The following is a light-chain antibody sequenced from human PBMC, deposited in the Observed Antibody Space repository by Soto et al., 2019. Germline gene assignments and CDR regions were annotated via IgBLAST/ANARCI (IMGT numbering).Light chain of an antibody. CDR2: AAS. CDR3: QQYGNSPQT. CDR1: QTVSSSF. J-gene: IGKJ1*01. Sequence: DIAMTQSPDTLCLLPGDRATISWIASQTVSSSFLAWYQQTPGQAPRLLIYAASSRATGIPDRFSGSGSGTDFTLTISILEPEDLAVYYCQQYGNSPQTFGQGTKVDIK. V-gene: IGKV3-20*01.